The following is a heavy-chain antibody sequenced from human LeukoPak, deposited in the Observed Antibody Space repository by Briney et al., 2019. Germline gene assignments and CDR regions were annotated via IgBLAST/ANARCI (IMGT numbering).Heavy chain of an antibody. CDR1: GGSFSGYD. D-gene: IGHD6-6*01. J-gene: IGHJ4*02. CDR3: ARESIAAR. CDR2: NNHCGST. V-gene: IGHV4-34*01. Sequence: SETLSLTCAVSGGSFSGYDWSWIRQPPGKGLEWVGDNNHCGSTNYNPSLMSRDNISVDTYKNQISVKLSAVTAADTAVYYCARESIAARWGKGTLVTVSS.